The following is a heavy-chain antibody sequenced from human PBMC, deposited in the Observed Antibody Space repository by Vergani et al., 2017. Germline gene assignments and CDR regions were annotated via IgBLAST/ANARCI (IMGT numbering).Heavy chain of an antibody. V-gene: IGHV3-23*01. Sequence: EVHLLESGGGLVQSGGSLRLSCAASGFTFSNSAVSWVRQAPGRGLAWVSSISGPGLSTYYADSVKGRFTISRDNSKNTLSLQMNSLTAEDTAIYYCAKGLSRSGSYYPYYYYGMDVWGQGTTVTVSS. CDR3: AKGLSRSGSYYPYYYYGMDV. D-gene: IGHD1-26*01. J-gene: IGHJ6*02. CDR1: GFTFSNSA. CDR2: ISGPGLST.